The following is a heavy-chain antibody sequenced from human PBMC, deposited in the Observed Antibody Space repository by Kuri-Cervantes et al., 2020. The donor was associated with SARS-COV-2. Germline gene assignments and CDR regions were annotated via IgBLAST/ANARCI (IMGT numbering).Heavy chain of an antibody. CDR2: INVNNRDT. J-gene: IGHJ6*03. V-gene: IGHV1-2*02. CDR3: ARSPSAITNSYNYYYYMDV. CDR1: GYSFTSYY. Sequence: ASVKVSCKASGYSFTSYYINWVRQAPGQGLEWMGWINVNNRDTSYAQKFQGRVTMTRDTSVLTAYMELSSLRSDDTAVFYCARSPSAITNSYNYYYYMDVWAKGPRSPSP. D-gene: IGHD2-2*01.